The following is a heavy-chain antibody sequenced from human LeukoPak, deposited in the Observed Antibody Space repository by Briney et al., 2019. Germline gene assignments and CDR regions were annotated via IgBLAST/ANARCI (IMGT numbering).Heavy chain of an antibody. D-gene: IGHD2-15*01. V-gene: IGHV4-59*01. CDR1: GGSISSYY. J-gene: IGHJ6*02. CDR3: ARVRCSGGSCPHYYYYGMDV. CDR2: IYYSGST. Sequence: SETLSLTRTVSGGSISSYYWSWIRQPPGKGLEWIGYIYYSGSTNYNPSLKSRVTISVDTSKNQFSLKLSSVTAADTAVYYCARVRCSGGSCPHYYYYGMDVWGQGTTVTVSS.